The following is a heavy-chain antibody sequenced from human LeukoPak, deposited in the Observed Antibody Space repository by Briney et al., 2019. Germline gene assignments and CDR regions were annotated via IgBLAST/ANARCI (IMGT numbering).Heavy chain of an antibody. J-gene: IGHJ4*02. CDR3: ARSHPGTTVDGY. CDR1: GFNFRSYG. D-gene: IGHD6-19*01. V-gene: IGHV3-33*01. CDR2: IWYDGSNK. Sequence: PGRSLRLSCAASGFNFRSYGMHWVRQAPGKGLEWVAIIWYDGSNKYHADSVKGRFTISRDNSKNTLFLQMDSLRAKDTAVYYCARSHPGTTVDGYWGQGTLVTVSS.